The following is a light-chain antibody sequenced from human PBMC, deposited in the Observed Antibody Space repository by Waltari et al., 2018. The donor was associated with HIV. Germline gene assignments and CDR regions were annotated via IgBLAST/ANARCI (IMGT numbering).Light chain of an antibody. CDR3: CSYAGSYTEV. J-gene: IGLJ3*02. Sequence: QSALTQPRSVSGSPGQSVTISCTGTSSDVGGYKYVSWYQQHPGKAPKLMIDDVSKRPPGVPDRFSGSKSGNAASLTIAGLQAEDEADYYCCSYAGSYTEVFGGGTKLTVL. CDR1: SSDVGGYKY. V-gene: IGLV2-11*01. CDR2: DVS.